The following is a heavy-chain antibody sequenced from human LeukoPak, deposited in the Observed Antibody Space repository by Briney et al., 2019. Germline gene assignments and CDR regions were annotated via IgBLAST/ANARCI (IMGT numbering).Heavy chain of an antibody. CDR1: GFTFTNYA. J-gene: IGHJ6*02. Sequence: PGGSLRLSCAASGFTFTNYAMSWVRQAPGKGLEWVSAISGSGGSTYYADSVKGRFTISRDNSKNTLYLQMNSLKAEDTAVYYCAKGSIAAGGFMDVWGQGTTVTVSS. CDR3: AKGSIAAGGFMDV. D-gene: IGHD6-13*01. CDR2: ISGSGGST. V-gene: IGHV3-23*01.